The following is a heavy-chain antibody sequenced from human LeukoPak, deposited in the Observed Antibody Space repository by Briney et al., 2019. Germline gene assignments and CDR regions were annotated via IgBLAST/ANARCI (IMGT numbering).Heavy chain of an antibody. D-gene: IGHD2-15*01. Sequence: GGSLRLSCAASGFTFSSYAMSWVRQAPGKGLEWVSAISGSGGSTYYADSVKGRFTISRDNAKNSLYLQMNSLRAEDTAVYYCARSYCSGGSCSHFDYWGQGTLVTVSS. V-gene: IGHV3-23*01. CDR1: GFTFSSYA. CDR2: ISGSGGST. CDR3: ARSYCSGGSCSHFDY. J-gene: IGHJ4*02.